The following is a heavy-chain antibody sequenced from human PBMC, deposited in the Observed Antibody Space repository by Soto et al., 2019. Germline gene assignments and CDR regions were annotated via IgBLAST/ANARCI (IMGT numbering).Heavy chain of an antibody. CDR1: GFTFSSYA. V-gene: IGHV3-23*01. CDR2: ISGSGGST. CDR3: AKDREGVVVIDKIFDY. J-gene: IGHJ4*02. D-gene: IGHD3-22*01. Sequence: PGGSLRLSCAASGFTFSSYAMSWVRQAPGKGLEWVSAISGSGGSTYYADSVKGRFTISRDNSKNPLYLQMNSLRAEDTAVYYCAKDREGVVVIDKIFDYWGQGTLVTVSS.